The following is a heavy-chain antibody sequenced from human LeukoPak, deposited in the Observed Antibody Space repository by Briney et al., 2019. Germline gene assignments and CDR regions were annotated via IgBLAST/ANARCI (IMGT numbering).Heavy chain of an antibody. CDR1: GFTLSDYY. CDR2: ISSSGSTI. V-gene: IGHV3-11*04. D-gene: IGHD4-11*01. J-gene: IGHJ2*01. CDR3: ARDHGDSNYVRYFDL. Sequence: PGGSLRLSCAASGFTLSDYYMSWIRQAPGKGLEWVSYISSSGSTIYYADSVKGRFTISRDNAKNSLYLQMNSLRAEDTAVYYCARDHGDSNYVRYFDLWGRGTLVTVSS.